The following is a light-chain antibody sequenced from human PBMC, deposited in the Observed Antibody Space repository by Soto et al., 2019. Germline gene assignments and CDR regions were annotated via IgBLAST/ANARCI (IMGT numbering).Light chain of an antibody. J-gene: IGKJ5*01. CDR2: AAS. V-gene: IGKV1-12*01. CDR1: EGISSW. Sequence: DIQMNQSPSSVSASVGDRVSITCRASEGISSWLAWYQKKPGKAPNLLIYAASSLQSGVPSRFSGSESGTDFTLTISSLQPEDFATYYCQQSYSTPITFGQGTRLEIK. CDR3: QQSYSTPIT.